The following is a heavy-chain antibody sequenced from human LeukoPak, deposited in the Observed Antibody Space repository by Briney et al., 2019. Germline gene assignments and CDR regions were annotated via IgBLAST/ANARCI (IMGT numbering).Heavy chain of an antibody. CDR2: ISSSSSYI. CDR1: GFTFSSYA. D-gene: IGHD6-19*01. J-gene: IGHJ4*02. V-gene: IGHV3-21*01. Sequence: GGSLRLSCAASGFTFSSYAMSWVRQAPGKGLEWVSSISSSSSYIYYADSVKGRFTISRDNAKNSLYLQMNSLRAEDTAVYYCARASGIAVAGTADYWGQGTLVTVSS. CDR3: ARASGIAVAGTADY.